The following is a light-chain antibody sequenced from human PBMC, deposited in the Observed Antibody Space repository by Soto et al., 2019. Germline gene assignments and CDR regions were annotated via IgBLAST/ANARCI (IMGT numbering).Light chain of an antibody. J-gene: IGKJ5*01. CDR3: QQYNKWPPIT. Sequence: VLTPSPVTLSFSPGESATLSCSSSQSVSSYLAGYQQKPRQAPRLLIYGASTRATSIPARFSGSGSGTEFTLTITSLQSEDFAVYYCQQYNKWPPITFGQGTRLEIK. V-gene: IGKV3-15*01. CDR1: QSVSSY. CDR2: GAS.